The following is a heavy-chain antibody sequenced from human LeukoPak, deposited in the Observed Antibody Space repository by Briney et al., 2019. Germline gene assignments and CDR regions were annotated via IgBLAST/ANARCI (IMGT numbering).Heavy chain of an antibody. CDR2: IIPIFGTA. Sequence: SVKVSCKASGGTFSSYAISWVRQAPGQGLEWMGGIIPIFGTANYAQKFQGRVTITTDESTSTAYMELSSLRSEDTAVYYCARMGQAPRSTSCYLCNYYYYMDVWGKGTTVTVSS. CDR1: GGTFSSYA. CDR3: ARMGQAPRSTSCYLCNYYYYMDV. V-gene: IGHV1-69*05. D-gene: IGHD2-2*01. J-gene: IGHJ6*03.